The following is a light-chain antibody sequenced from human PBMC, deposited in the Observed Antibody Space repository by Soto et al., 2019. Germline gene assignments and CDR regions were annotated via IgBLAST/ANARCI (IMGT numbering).Light chain of an antibody. CDR3: QQYNNWPWT. V-gene: IGKV3-15*01. CDR1: QSVSTN. CDR2: GAS. Sequence: EIVMTQSPVTLSVSPEERATLSCRASQSVSTNLAWYQHKPGQAPRLLIYGASSRATGIPARFSGSGSGTELTLTISSLQSEDFAVYYCQQYNNWPWTFGQGTKVDI. J-gene: IGKJ1*01.